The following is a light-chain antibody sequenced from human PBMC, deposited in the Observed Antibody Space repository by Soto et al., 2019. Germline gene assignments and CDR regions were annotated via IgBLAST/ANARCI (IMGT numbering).Light chain of an antibody. CDR1: QSVDSTF. CDR2: GVS. Sequence: EIVLTQSPGSLSLSPGERATLSCRASQSVDSTFFAWYQKKPGQAPRLLMYGVSKRATGIPDRFSGSGSGTDFTLTIRRLEPEDFAVYYCQQYMSSVTFGQGTRVEIK. CDR3: QQYMSSVT. J-gene: IGKJ1*01. V-gene: IGKV3-20*01.